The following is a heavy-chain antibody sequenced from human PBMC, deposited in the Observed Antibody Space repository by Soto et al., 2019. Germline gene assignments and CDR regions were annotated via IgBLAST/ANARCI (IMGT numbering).Heavy chain of an antibody. CDR1: GFTFRSYG. V-gene: IGHV3-23*01. Sequence: EVQLLESGGGLVQPGGSLRLSCGASGFTFRSYGMSWVRQAPGKGLEWVACLSGSGGSTNYAGSVRGRFSISRDSFKSTLFLQMNSMGADDSAIYNCAKELTKNAAYSVCLGAFDIWGQGTMVTVSS. D-gene: IGHD3-16*01. CDR2: LSGSGGST. CDR3: AKELTKNAAYSVCLGAFDI. J-gene: IGHJ3*02.